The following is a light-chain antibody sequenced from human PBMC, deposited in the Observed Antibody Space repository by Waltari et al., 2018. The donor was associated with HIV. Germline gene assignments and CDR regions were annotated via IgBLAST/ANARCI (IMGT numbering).Light chain of an antibody. J-gene: IGLJ2*01. CDR3: GTWDSSLSAVV. CDR1: SPNIGNIY. Sequence: QSVFTQPPSASAAPGQQVTISCSGISPNIGNIYVSCYQQLPGTAPKLLIYENNKRPSGIPDRFSGSKSGTSATLGITGLQTGDEADYYCGTWDSSLSAVVFGGGTKLTVL. V-gene: IGLV1-51*02. CDR2: ENN.